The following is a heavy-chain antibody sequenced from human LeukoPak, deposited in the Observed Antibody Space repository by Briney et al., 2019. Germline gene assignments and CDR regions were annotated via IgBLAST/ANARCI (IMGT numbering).Heavy chain of an antibody. CDR2: IFAGGGEI. D-gene: IGHD3-16*02. V-gene: IGHV3-23*01. CDR1: GFTFSTFA. Sequence: HSGGSLRLSCAASGFTFSTFAMIWVRQPPGKGLEWVSSIFAGGGEIHYADSVRGRFTISRDNSKSTLSLQMNSLRAEDTAIYYCARGSRDYVWGSYRSPVDYWGQGTLVTVSS. J-gene: IGHJ4*02. CDR3: ARGSRDYVWGSYRSPVDY.